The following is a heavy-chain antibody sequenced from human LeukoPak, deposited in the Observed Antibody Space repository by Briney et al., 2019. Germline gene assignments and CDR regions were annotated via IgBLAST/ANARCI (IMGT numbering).Heavy chain of an antibody. CDR2: IYTSGST. CDR1: GGSISSGSYY. D-gene: IGHD3-10*01. J-gene: IGHJ6*03. CDR3: ARHKMVRGIGYYYYMDV. V-gene: IGHV4-61*02. Sequence: SETLSLTCTVSGGSISSGSYYWSWIRQPAGKGLEWIGRIYTSGSTNYNPSLKSRVIISIDTSKNPFSLKLSSVTAADTAVFYCARHKMVRGIGYYYYMDVWGKGTTVTISS.